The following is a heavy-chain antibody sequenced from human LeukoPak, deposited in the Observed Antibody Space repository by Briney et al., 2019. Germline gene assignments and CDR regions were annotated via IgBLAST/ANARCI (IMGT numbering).Heavy chain of an antibody. CDR2: IISSSSPI. Sequence: GGSLRLSCAASGFTFSSYAMDWVRQAPGKGLEWVSSIISSSSPIYYADSVKGRFTISRDNAKNSLYLQMNSLRAEDTAVYYCARGEHDAFDIWGQGTMVTVSS. CDR1: GFTFSSYA. V-gene: IGHV3-21*01. CDR3: ARGEHDAFDI. D-gene: IGHD1/OR15-1a*01. J-gene: IGHJ3*02.